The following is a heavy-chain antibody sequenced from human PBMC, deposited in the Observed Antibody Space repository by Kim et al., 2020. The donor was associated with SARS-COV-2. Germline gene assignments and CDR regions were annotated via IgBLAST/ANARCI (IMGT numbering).Heavy chain of an antibody. CDR1: GFTFDDYT. D-gene: IGHD1-7*01. V-gene: IGHV3-43*01. J-gene: IGHJ4*02. CDR2: ISWDGGST. CDR3: AKGVTGTTYFDY. Sequence: GGSLRLSCAASGFTFDDYTMHWVRQAPGKGLEWVSLISWDGGSTYYADSVKGRFTISRDNSKNSLYLQMNSLRTEDTALYYCAKGVTGTTYFDYWGQGTLVTVSS.